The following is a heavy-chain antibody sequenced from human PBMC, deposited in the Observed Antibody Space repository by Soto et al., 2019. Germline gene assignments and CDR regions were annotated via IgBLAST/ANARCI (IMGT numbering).Heavy chain of an antibody. D-gene: IGHD3-16*01. Sequence: SEPLSLTCTVSGGSISSYYWSWIRQPPGKGLEWIGYIYYSGSTNYNPSLKSRVTISVNTSKNQFSLNLSPVAPADTAVYYFAREGPMKDHVWGSYHKYYCYAMDTWREQTTVS. V-gene: IGHV4-59*01. CDR3: AREGPMKDHVWGSYHKYYCYAMDT. CDR1: GGSISSYY. J-gene: IGHJ6*01. CDR2: IYYSGST.